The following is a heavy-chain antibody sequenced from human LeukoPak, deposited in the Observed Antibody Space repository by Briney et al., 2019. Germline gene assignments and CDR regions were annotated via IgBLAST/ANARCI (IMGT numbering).Heavy chain of an antibody. Sequence: SETLSLTCTVSGGSISSYYWSWVRQSPGKGQEWIGYIFTSGWTDYNPSLKSRVTMSVDTSKNQLSMELRFLTAADTAVYYCATSHDVKTAPYDLWGQGTLVTVSS. V-gene: IGHV4-4*09. D-gene: IGHD2-21*01. CDR2: IFTSGWT. CDR1: GGSISSYY. J-gene: IGHJ5*02. CDR3: ATSHDVKTAPYDL.